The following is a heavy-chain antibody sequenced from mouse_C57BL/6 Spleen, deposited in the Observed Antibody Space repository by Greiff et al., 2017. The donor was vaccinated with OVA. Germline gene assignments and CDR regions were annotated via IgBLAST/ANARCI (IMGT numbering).Heavy chain of an antibody. CDR1: GYTFTSYW. CDR2: IYPGSGST. CDR3: ARSITTVESS. Sequence: VQLQQSGAELVKPGASVKMSCKASGYTFTSYWITWVKQRPGQGLEWIGDIYPGSGSTNYNEKFKSKATLTVDTSSSTAYMQLSSLTSEDSAVYYCARSITTVESSWGQGTTLTVSS. V-gene: IGHV1-55*01. D-gene: IGHD1-1*01. J-gene: IGHJ2*01.